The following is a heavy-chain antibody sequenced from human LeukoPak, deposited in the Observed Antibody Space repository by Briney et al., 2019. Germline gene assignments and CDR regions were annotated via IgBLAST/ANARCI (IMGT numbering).Heavy chain of an antibody. CDR2: INSDGTTT. CDR1: GFTFSSDW. CDR3: ARAITGSRNAMDV. Sequence: GGSLRLSCAASGFTFSSDWMHWVRQDPGKGLVWVSRINSDGTTTNYADSVKGRFTITRDNAKNALYLQMNSLRAEDASLYYCARAITGSRNAMDVWGQGTTVTVSS. D-gene: IGHD1-20*01. V-gene: IGHV3-74*01. J-gene: IGHJ6*02.